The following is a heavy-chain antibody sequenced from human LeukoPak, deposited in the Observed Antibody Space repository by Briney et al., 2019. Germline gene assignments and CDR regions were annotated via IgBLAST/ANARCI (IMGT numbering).Heavy chain of an antibody. V-gene: IGHV5-51*01. Sequence: GESLKISCKGSTYSFSGYWIGWVRQMPGKGLEWVAIIYPGDSDTRYSPSFQGQVTISAEKSISTVYLQWSSLQASDTAMYYCTRLIGSGWYFDYWGQGTLVTVSS. CDR3: TRLIGSGWYFDY. J-gene: IGHJ4*02. CDR2: IYPGDSDT. D-gene: IGHD3-10*01. CDR1: TYSFSGYW.